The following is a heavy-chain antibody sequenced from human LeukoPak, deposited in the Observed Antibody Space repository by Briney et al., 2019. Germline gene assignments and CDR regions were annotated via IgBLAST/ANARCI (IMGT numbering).Heavy chain of an antibody. V-gene: IGHV1-69*05. CDR2: IIPTFGTA. CDR1: GGTFSSYA. CDR3: ARGYYYGSGIGAFDI. J-gene: IGHJ3*02. Sequence: EASVKVSCKASGGTFSSYAISWVRQAPGQGLEWMGGIIPTFGTANYAQKFQGRVTITTDESTSTAYMELSSLRSEDTAVYYCARGYYYGSGIGAFDIWGQGTMVTVSS. D-gene: IGHD3-10*01.